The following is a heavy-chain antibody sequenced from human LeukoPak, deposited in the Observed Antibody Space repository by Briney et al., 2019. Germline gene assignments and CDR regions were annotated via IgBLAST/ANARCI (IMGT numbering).Heavy chain of an antibody. CDR1: GYTFTSYD. CDR2: MNPNSGNT. D-gene: IGHD3-9*01. Sequence: GASVKVSCKASGYTFTSYDINWVRQATGQGLEWMGWMNPNSGNTGYAQKFQGRVTITRNTSISTAYMELSSLRSEDTAVYYCARGGTYYDILTGHQQSDAFDIWGQGTMVTVSS. CDR3: ARGGTYYDILTGHQQSDAFDI. J-gene: IGHJ3*02. V-gene: IGHV1-8*03.